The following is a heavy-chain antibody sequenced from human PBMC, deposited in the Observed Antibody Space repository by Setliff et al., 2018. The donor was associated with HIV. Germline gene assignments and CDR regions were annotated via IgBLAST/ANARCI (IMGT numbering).Heavy chain of an antibody. CDR2: ISAYNGHT. J-gene: IGHJ3*02. V-gene: IGHV1-18*01. Sequence: ASVKVSCKASGYTFTTFGISWVRQAPGQGLEWMGWISAYNGHTNYAQKFQGRVTMTTDTSTSTAYMELRSLRSDDTAVYYCARDPAGYYGLGDAFDIWGQGTMVTVSS. D-gene: IGHD3-22*01. CDR3: ARDPAGYYGLGDAFDI. CDR1: GYTFTTFG.